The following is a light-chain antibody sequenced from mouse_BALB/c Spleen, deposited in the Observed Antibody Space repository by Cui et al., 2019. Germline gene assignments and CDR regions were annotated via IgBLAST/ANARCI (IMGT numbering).Light chain of an antibody. J-gene: IGKJ5*01. CDR1: SSVSY. CDR2: LTS. CDR3: QQWSSNPLT. V-gene: IGKV4-68*01. Sequence: HIVLTQSPALFPASPREKVTMTCSASSSVSYMYWYQQKPRSSPKPWIYLTSNLASGVPARFSGSGSGTSYSLTISSMEAEDAATYYCQQWSSNPLTFGAGTKLELK.